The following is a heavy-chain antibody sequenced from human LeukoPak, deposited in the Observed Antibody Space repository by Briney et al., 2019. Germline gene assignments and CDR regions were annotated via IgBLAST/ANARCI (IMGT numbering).Heavy chain of an antibody. CDR1: GFTFSNAW. CDR2: IYYSGST. CDR3: QRGGDRSGYYYYFDY. D-gene: IGHD3-22*01. V-gene: IGHV4-59*01. Sequence: GSLRLSCAASGFTFSNAWMSWVRQAPGKGLEWIGYIYYSGSTNYNPSLKSRVTISVDTSKNQFSLKLSSVTAADTAVYYCQRGGDRSGYYYYFDYWGQGTLVTVSS. J-gene: IGHJ4*02.